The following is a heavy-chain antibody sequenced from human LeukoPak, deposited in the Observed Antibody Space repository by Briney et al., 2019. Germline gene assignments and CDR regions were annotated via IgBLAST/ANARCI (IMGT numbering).Heavy chain of an antibody. Sequence: GGSLRLSCGASGFTFSRYTMNWVRQAPGKGLEWVASISTSSIYKYYGDPVKGRFTISRDNSRNSAYLQMDSLSPEDTAVYYCARAPVIFGSGTQDALDIWGQGTMVTVSS. CDR3: ARAPVIFGSGTQDALDI. V-gene: IGHV3-21*01. D-gene: IGHD3-10*01. CDR1: GFTFSRYT. CDR2: ISTSSIYK. J-gene: IGHJ3*02.